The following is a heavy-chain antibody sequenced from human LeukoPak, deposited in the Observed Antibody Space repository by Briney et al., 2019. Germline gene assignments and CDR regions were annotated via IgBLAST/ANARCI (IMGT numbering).Heavy chain of an antibody. CDR1: GFILRGHA. CDR2: ISGSGGDT. D-gene: IGHD3-10*01. J-gene: IGHJ4*02. Sequence: GGSLRLSCAASGFILRGHAMIWVGQAPGKGLEGFSLISGSGGDTYYGDSVKGRFTISRDNSKNTVYLQMNSLRAEDTAVYYCAKSPLVRGVIPLFDYWGQGTLVTVSS. CDR3: AKSPLVRGVIPLFDY. V-gene: IGHV3-23*01.